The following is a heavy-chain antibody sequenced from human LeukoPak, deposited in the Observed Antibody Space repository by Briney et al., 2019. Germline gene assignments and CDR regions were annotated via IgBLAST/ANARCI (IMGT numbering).Heavy chain of an antibody. CDR2: TYYRSKWYN. CDR3: ARVGYSSVWTPFAMDV. J-gene: IGHJ6*02. Sequence: SQTLSLTCAISGDSVSSNSAAWNWIRQSPSRGLEWLGRTYYRSKWYNDYAVSVKSRITINPDTSKNQFSLQLNSVTPEDTAVYYCARVGYSSVWTPFAMDVWCQGTTVTVSS. V-gene: IGHV6-1*01. D-gene: IGHD6-19*01. CDR1: GDSVSSNSAA.